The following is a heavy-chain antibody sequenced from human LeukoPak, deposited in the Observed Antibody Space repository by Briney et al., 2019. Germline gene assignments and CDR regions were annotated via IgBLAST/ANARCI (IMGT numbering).Heavy chain of an antibody. CDR2: INHSGST. CDR3: ARDYYNGIDY. D-gene: IGHD3-22*01. CDR1: GGSFSGYY. V-gene: IGHV4-34*01. Sequence: PSETLSLTCAVYGGSFSGYYWSWIRQPPGKGLEWIGEINHSGSTNYNPSLKSRVTISVDTSKNQFSLKLSSVTAADTAVYYCARDYYNGIDYWGQGTLVTVSS. J-gene: IGHJ4*02.